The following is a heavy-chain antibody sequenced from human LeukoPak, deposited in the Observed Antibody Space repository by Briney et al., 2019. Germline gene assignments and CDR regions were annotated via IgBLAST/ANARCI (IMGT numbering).Heavy chain of an antibody. CDR1: GGTFSSYA. CDR3: ASKGCSSTTCYYYGMDV. V-gene: IGHV1-69*01. CDR2: IIPIFGTA. J-gene: IGHJ6*04. Sequence: ASVKVSCKASGGTFSSYAISWVRQAPGQGLEWMGGIIPIFGTANYAQKFQGRVTITADESTSTAYMELSSLRSEDTAVYYCASKGCSSTTCYYYGMDVWGKGTTVTVSS. D-gene: IGHD2-2*01.